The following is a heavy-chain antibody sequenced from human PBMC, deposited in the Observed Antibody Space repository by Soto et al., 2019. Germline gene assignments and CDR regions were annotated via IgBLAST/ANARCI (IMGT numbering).Heavy chain of an antibody. CDR2: LYWDDDK. J-gene: IGHJ6*02. D-gene: IGHD2-21*02. CDR1: GLSLRTTGVG. CDR3: VQIRCGGDCLEIYSSHAYNGLDV. Sequence: QVTLKESGPTLVKPTQTLTLTCTVSGLSLRTTGVGVGWVRQPPGKALEWLALLYWDDDKRYSPSLRSRLSIAKDISEEQWVLTMTNMDTVDTATYYCVQIRCGGDCLEIYSSHAYNGLDVWGQGTTVTVSS. V-gene: IGHV2-5*02.